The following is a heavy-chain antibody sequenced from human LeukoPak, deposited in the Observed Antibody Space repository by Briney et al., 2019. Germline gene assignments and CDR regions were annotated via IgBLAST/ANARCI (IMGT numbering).Heavy chain of an antibody. D-gene: IGHD5-18*01. CDR2: ISYDGSNK. CDR3: ASTAGYSYGYYFDY. Sequence: PGGSLRLSCAASGFTFSSYGMHWVRQAPGKGLEWVAVISYDGSNKYYADSVKGRFTISRDNSKNTLYLQMSSLRAEDTAVYYCASTAGYSYGYYFDYWGQGTLVTVSS. CDR1: GFTFSSYG. J-gene: IGHJ4*02. V-gene: IGHV3-30*03.